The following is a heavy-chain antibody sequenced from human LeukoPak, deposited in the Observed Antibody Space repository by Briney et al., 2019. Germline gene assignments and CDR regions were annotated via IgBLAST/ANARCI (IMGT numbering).Heavy chain of an antibody. CDR1: GGSFSGYY. CDR2: INHSGST. V-gene: IGHV4-34*01. Sequence: PSETLSLTCAVYGGSFSGYYWSWIRQPPGKGLEWIGEINHSGSTNYNPSLKSRVTISVDTSKNQFSLKLSSVTAADTAVYYYAGEGGRYGVFDIWGQGTMVSVSS. CDR3: AGEGGRYGVFDI. D-gene: IGHD1-26*01. J-gene: IGHJ3*02.